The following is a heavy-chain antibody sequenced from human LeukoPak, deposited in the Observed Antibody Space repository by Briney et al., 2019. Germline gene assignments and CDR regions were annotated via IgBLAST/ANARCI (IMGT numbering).Heavy chain of an antibody. J-gene: IGHJ4*02. CDR1: GYSFTNYW. CDR2: IYPADSDT. D-gene: IGHD3-10*01. Sequence: GESLKISCEGSGYSFTNYWIGWVRQLPGKGLEWMAIIYPADSDTKYSPSFQGQVTISADKSISTAYLQWSSLKASDTAMYYCARHGMRYYGSGSPPPFDYWGQGTLVTVSS. CDR3: ARHGMRYYGSGSPPPFDY. V-gene: IGHV5-51*01.